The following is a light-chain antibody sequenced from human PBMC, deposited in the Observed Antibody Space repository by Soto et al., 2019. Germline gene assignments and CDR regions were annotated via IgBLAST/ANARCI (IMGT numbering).Light chain of an antibody. V-gene: IGKV1-39*01. CDR2: DVS. CDR1: QRISAY. CDR3: LQTYSPPLT. J-gene: IGKJ3*01. Sequence: DIQMTQSPSSLSASVGDRVTITCRAIQRISAYLNWYQQKPGEAPKLLIFDVSVLESGVPSRFSGSGSETDFTLSITSLQPDDFATYYCLQTYSPPLTFGPGTTVDFK.